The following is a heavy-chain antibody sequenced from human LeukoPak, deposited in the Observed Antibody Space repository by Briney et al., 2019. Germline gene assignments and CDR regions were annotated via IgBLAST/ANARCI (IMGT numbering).Heavy chain of an antibody. D-gene: IGHD1-26*01. CDR2: ISGSGGST. CDR3: ARVQWDRDY. CDR1: GFTFSSYA. Sequence: GGSLRLSCAASGFTFSSYAMSWVRQAPGKGLEWVSAISGSGGSTYYADSVKGRFTISRDNAKNSLYLQMNSLRAEDTAVYYCARVQWDRDYWGQGTLVTVSS. V-gene: IGHV3-23*01. J-gene: IGHJ4*02.